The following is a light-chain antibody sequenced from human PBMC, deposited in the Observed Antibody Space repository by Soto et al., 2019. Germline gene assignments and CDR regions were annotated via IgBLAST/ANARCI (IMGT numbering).Light chain of an antibody. CDR3: QHFGGTTFT. CDR1: QSVSSSY. V-gene: IGKV3-20*01. Sequence: ETLMTQSPSTLSPSPGERAPLSCSASQSVSSSYIAWYEQRPGQTPSLLIYGASTRATGIPDRFSGSGSGTQFTLTISRLEPGDFEVYYCQHFGGTTFTFGQGTRLEIK. CDR2: GAS. J-gene: IGKJ5*01.